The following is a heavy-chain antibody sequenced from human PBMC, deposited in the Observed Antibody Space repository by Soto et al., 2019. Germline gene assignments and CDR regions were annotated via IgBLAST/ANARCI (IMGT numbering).Heavy chain of an antibody. Sequence: QVQLVQSGAEVKKPGASVKVSCKASGYNFNSYTISWVRQAPGQGLEWMGRISAYNGNTNYAQKLQGRVTMTTDTSTSTGYKGLRSLRSEDTAVYHCARVVGAPGHWFDPWGQGTLVTVSS. D-gene: IGHD1-26*01. CDR3: ARVVGAPGHWFDP. CDR2: ISAYNGNT. CDR1: GYNFNSYT. V-gene: IGHV1-18*01. J-gene: IGHJ5*02.